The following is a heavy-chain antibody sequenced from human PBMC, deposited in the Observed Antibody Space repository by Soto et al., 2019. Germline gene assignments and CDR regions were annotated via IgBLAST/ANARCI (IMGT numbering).Heavy chain of an antibody. V-gene: IGHV3-7*04. CDR2: IRQDGSEK. CDR3: ARGDYYDSSGPFSDAFDI. D-gene: IGHD3-22*01. Sequence: PGGSLRLSCVGSGFTFSSNWMTWVRQAPGKGLEWVGNIRQDGSEKIYVDSVKGRFTISRDNAKNSLYLQMNSLRAEDTAVYYCARGDYYDSSGPFSDAFDIWGQGTMVTVSS. J-gene: IGHJ3*02. CDR1: GFTFSSNW.